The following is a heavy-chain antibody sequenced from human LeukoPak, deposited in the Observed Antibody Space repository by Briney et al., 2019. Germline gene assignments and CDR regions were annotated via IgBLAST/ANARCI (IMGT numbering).Heavy chain of an antibody. CDR1: GGSFSGYY. D-gene: IGHD2-15*01. CDR3: ARCFPSYCSGGSCYSGFDY. Sequence: PSETLSLTCAVYGGSFSGYYWSWIRQPPGKGLERIGEINHSGSTNYNPSLKSRVTISVDTSKNQFSLELSSVTAADTAVYYCARCFPSYCSGGSCYSGFDYWGQGTLVTVSS. J-gene: IGHJ4*02. V-gene: IGHV4-34*01. CDR2: INHSGST.